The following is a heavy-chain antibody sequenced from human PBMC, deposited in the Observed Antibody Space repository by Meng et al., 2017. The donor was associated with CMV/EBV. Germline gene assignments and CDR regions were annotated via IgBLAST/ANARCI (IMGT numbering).Heavy chain of an antibody. CDR2: IYYSGST. D-gene: IGHD6-13*01. J-gene: IGHJ4*02. V-gene: IGHV4-59*12. CDR1: GGSISSYY. Sequence: SQTPSLTRTVSGGSISSYYWSWIRQPPGKGLEWIGYIYYSGSTNYNPSLKSRVTISVDTSKNQFPLKLSSVTAADTAVYYCAGAALAAAGTGCDYWGQGTLVTVSS. CDR3: AGAALAAAGTGCDY.